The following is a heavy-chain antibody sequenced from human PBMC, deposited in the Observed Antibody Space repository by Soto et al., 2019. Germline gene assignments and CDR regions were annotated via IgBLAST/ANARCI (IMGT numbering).Heavy chain of an antibody. CDR2: IDYSGST. D-gene: IGHD3-3*01. CDR3: ARGGRTIFGRYFDY. CDR1: GGSISSGDYD. Sequence: QVQLQESGPGLVKPSQTLSLTCTVSGGSISSGDYDWSWIRQPPGKGLEWIGYIDYSGSTYYNPSLRSRLTISVDTSKYQFSLKLSSVTAADTAVYYCARGGRTIFGRYFDYWGQGTLVTVSS. J-gene: IGHJ4*02. V-gene: IGHV4-30-4*01.